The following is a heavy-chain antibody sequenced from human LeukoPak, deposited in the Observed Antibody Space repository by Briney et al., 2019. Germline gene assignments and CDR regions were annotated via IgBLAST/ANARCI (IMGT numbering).Heavy chain of an antibody. V-gene: IGHV1-58*02. J-gene: IGHJ4*02. Sequence: EASVKVSCKASGYTFTSYGISWVRQAPGQGLEWVGWIGVGNGNTNYAHKLQERVTITRDMSTSTAYMELSSLRSEDTAVYYCAAELYRGGDCCHFDYWGQGTLVTVSS. CDR3: AAELYRGGDCCHFDY. D-gene: IGHD2-21*02. CDR2: IGVGNGNT. CDR1: GYTFTSYG.